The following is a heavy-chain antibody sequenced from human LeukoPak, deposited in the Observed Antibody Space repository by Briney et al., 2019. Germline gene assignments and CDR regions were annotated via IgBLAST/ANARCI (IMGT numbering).Heavy chain of an antibody. V-gene: IGHV3-21*01. CDR1: GFTFSSYS. CDR2: ISSPSSYI. J-gene: IGHJ3*02. Sequence: PGGSLRLSCAASGFTFSSYSMSWVRQAPGKGLEWASSISSPSSYIYYADSVKGRFTISRDNTKNSLYLQMNSLRAEDTAVYYCARDAVYYYDSSDAFDIWGQGTMVTVSS. CDR3: ARDAVYYYDSSDAFDI. D-gene: IGHD3-22*01.